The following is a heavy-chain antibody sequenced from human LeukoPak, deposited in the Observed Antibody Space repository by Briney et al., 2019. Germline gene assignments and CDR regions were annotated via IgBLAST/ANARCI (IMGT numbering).Heavy chain of an antibody. CDR1: GMIFNNHW. Sequence: PGGSLRLSCAASGMIFNNHWMHWVRQAPGKGLEWVAVISYDGSNKYYADSVKGRFTISRDNSKNTLYLQMNSLRAEDTAVYYCARSPYYYDSSGYHDAFDIWGQGTMVTVSS. D-gene: IGHD3-22*01. J-gene: IGHJ3*02. V-gene: IGHV3-30*03. CDR2: ISYDGSNK. CDR3: ARSPYYYDSSGYHDAFDI.